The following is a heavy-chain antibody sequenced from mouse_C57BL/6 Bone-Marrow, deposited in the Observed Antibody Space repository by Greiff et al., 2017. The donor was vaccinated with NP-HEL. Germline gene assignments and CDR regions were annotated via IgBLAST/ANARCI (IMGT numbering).Heavy chain of an antibody. CDR1: GYTFTGYW. J-gene: IGHJ2*01. CDR2: ILPGSGST. Sequence: VKLMESGAELMKPGASVKLSCKATGYTFTGYWIEWVKQRPGHGLEWIGEILPGSGSTNYNEKFKGKATFTADTSSNTAYMQLSSLTTEDSAIYYCARVPYYYGSSMYYFDYWGQGTTLTVSS. CDR3: ARVPYYYGSSMYYFDY. D-gene: IGHD1-1*01. V-gene: IGHV1-9*01.